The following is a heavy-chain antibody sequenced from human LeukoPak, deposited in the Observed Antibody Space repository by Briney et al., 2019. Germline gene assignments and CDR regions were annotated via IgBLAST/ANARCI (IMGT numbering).Heavy chain of an antibody. V-gene: IGHV4-30-4*01. CDR2: FYYSGST. CDR1: GGSISSGDYY. CDR3: ARAEAPLWFGEFQGGYFDY. J-gene: IGHJ4*02. Sequence: SQTLSLTCTVSGGSISSGDYYWSWIRQPPGKGLEWIGYFYYSGSTYYNPSLKSRVTISVDTSKNQFSLKLSSVTAADTAVYYCARAEAPLWFGEFQGGYFDYWGQGTLVTVSS. D-gene: IGHD3-10*01.